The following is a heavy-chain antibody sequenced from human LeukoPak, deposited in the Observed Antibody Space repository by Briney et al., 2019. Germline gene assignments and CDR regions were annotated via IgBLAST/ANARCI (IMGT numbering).Heavy chain of an antibody. Sequence: PSQTLSLTCTVSGGSISSGDYYWSWIRQPPGKGLEWIGYIYYSGTTYYNPSLKSRVTISVDTSKNQFSLKLSSVTAADTAVYYCARPGPDDSFYGMDVWGQGTTVTVSS. CDR2: IYYSGTT. CDR3: ARPGPDDSFYGMDV. D-gene: IGHD1-14*01. J-gene: IGHJ6*02. V-gene: IGHV4-30-4*01. CDR1: GGSISSGDYY.